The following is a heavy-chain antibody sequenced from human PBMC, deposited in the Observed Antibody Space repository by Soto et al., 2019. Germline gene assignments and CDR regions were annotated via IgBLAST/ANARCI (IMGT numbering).Heavy chain of an antibody. Sequence: QVQLVESGGGVVQPGRSLRLSCAASGFTFSSYAMHWVRQAPGKGLEWVAVISYDGSNKYYADSVKGRFTISRDNSKNTLYLQMNSRRAEDTAVYYCARGHVVVPDAFDIWGQGTMVTVSS. CDR1: GFTFSSYA. J-gene: IGHJ3*02. D-gene: IGHD2-21*01. CDR3: ARGHVVVPDAFDI. V-gene: IGHV3-30-3*01. CDR2: ISYDGSNK.